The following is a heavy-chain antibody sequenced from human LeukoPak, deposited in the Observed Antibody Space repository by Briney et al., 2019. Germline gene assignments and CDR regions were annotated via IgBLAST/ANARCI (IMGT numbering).Heavy chain of an antibody. J-gene: IGHJ5*02. CDR2: IGGDGGGT. CDR3: AKVRGYCNGGSCYWADP. V-gene: IGHV3-23*01. D-gene: IGHD2-15*01. CDR1: GFIFSGYA. Sequence: GGSLRLSCAASGFIFSGYAMTWVHQAPGKGLEWVSIIGGDGGGTNYADSVRGRFTISRDNSKNTLYLQMNRLRAEDTAVYFCAKVRGYCNGGSCYWADPWGQGTLVTVSS.